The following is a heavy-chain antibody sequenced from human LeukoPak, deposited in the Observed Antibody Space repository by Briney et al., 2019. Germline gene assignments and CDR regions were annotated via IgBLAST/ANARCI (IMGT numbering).Heavy chain of an antibody. J-gene: IGHJ5*02. V-gene: IGHV5-51*01. D-gene: IGHD5-24*01. CDR1: GYIFTNYC. Sequence: GDSLKISCKGSGYIFTNYCIVWVRQMPAKGLEWMGIIYPADSDTRYSPSFQGQVSISVDKSINTAYLQWTSLKASDTAMYYCARTDYNFWFDPWGQGTLVTVSS. CDR3: ARTDYNFWFDP. CDR2: IYPADSDT.